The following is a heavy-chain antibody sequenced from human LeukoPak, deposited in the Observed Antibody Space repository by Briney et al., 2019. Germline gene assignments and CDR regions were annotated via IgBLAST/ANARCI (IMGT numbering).Heavy chain of an antibody. CDR3: VRSLGGGSY. V-gene: IGHV3-7*03. J-gene: IGHJ4*02. D-gene: IGHD3-3*01. Sequence: GGSLRLSCVASGFPFSSYWMTWVRQAPGKGLQWVANINQDASQKYYLDSVKGRFTISRDNAKNSLYLQMNSLRVEDTAIYYCVRSLGGGSYWGQGTLVIVSP. CDR1: GFPFSSYW. CDR2: INQDASQK.